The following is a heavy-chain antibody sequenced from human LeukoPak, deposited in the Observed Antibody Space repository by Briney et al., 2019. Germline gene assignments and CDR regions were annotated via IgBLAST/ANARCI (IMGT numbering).Heavy chain of an antibody. Sequence: ASVKVSCKASGYTFTSNYIHWVRQAPGQGLEWMGMIYPRDGSTSYAQKFQGRVTVTRDTSTSTVHMELSGLRSEDTAVYYCARAMDTAMVLSYGMDVWGQGTTVTVSS. V-gene: IGHV1-46*01. D-gene: IGHD5-18*01. CDR2: IYPRDGST. J-gene: IGHJ6*02. CDR1: GYTFTSNY. CDR3: ARAMDTAMVLSYGMDV.